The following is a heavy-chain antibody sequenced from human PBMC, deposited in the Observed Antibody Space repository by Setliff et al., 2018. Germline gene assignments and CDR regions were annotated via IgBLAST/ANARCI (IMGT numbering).Heavy chain of an antibody. V-gene: IGHV4-39*07. CDR3: ARVDFTMIQGVIGH. Sequence: SETLSLTCTVSGGSISDITYYWGWVRQPPGKGLEWIGSLFYSGSTYYSPSLKSRVTMSVDTSKNQFSLKLTSVTAADTAVYYCARVDFTMIQGVIGHWGQGTLVTVSS. J-gene: IGHJ1*01. D-gene: IGHD3-10*01. CDR2: LFYSGST. CDR1: GGSISDITYY.